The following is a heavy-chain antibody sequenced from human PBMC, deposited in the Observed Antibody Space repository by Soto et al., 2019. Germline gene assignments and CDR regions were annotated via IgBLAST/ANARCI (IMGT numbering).Heavy chain of an antibody. CDR3: ARKTDSIPWGGDV. CDR2: IYSGGDT. Sequence: EVQLVESGGGLVQPGGSLRLSCTASGFAVRHNYMTWVRQAPGKGLEWVSLIYSGGDTAYAESVKGRFTNSRHTSQHTLYLQMNSLRAEVTAVYYCARKTDSIPWGGDVWGKGTAVTVSS. V-gene: IGHV3-53*04. J-gene: IGHJ6*04. D-gene: IGHD3-16*01. CDR1: GFAVRHNY.